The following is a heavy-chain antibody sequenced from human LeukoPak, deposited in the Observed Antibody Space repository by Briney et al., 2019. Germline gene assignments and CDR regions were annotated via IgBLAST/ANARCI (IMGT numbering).Heavy chain of an antibody. V-gene: IGHV4-38-2*02. Sequence: SETLSLTCTVSGYSISSGYHWGWIRQPPGKGLEWIGSIYRSGSTYYNPSLDPSLKSRVIISVDTSKNQFSLKLSSVTAADTAVYYCARALSGYRKYYFDYWGQGTLVTVSS. CDR1: GYSISSGYH. D-gene: IGHD3-3*01. CDR3: ARALSGYRKYYFDY. J-gene: IGHJ4*02. CDR2: IYRSGST.